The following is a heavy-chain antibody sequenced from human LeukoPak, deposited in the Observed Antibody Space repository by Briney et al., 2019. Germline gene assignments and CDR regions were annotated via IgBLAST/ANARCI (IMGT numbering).Heavy chain of an antibody. Sequence: GGSLRLSCAASGFTFSTFAMLWVRQPRGKGLEGVSSIFPSGGEIHYADSVRGRFTISRDNSKSTLSLQMNSLRAEDTAVYYCAKDLRGSGWSDAFDIWGQGTMVTVSS. CDR2: IFPSGGEI. D-gene: IGHD6-19*01. V-gene: IGHV3-23*01. J-gene: IGHJ3*02. CDR1: GFTFSTFA. CDR3: AKDLRGSGWSDAFDI.